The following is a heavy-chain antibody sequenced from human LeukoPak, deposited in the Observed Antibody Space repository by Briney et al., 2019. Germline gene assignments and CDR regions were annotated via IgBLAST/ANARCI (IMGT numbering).Heavy chain of an antibody. V-gene: IGHV3-21*01. CDR3: ASLEGDDYPFDY. CDR1: GFTFSSYS. J-gene: IGHJ4*02. CDR2: ISSSSSYI. D-gene: IGHD4-11*01. Sequence: GSLRLSLAGSGFTFSSYSMNWVRQAPGKGLEWVSSISSSSSYIYYADSVKGRFTISRDNAKNSLYLQMNSLRAEDTAVYYCASLEGDDYPFDYWGQGTLVTVSS.